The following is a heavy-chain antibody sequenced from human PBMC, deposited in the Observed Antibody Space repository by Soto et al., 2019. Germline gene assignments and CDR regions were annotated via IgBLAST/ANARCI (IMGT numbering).Heavy chain of an antibody. CDR1: GFTFSSYA. CDR2: ISGSGGST. CDR3: AKDRGSSATPGWFDP. D-gene: IGHD3-16*01. Sequence: GGSLRLYCAASGFTFSSYAMSWFRQAPGKGLEWVSAISGSGGSTYYADSVKGRFTISRDNSKNTLYLQMNSLRAEDTAVYYCAKDRGSSATPGWFDPWGQGTPVTVSS. J-gene: IGHJ5*02. V-gene: IGHV3-23*01.